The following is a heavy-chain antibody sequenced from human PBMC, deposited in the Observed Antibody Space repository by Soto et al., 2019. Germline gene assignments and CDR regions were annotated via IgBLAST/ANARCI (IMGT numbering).Heavy chain of an antibody. Sequence: GGSLRLSCAASGFTFSSYSMNWVRQAPGKGLEWVSYISSSSSTIYYADSVKGRFTISRDNAKSSLYLQMNSLRAEDTAVYYCARVGATTVTFLDYWGQGTLVTVS. CDR1: GFTFSSYS. V-gene: IGHV3-48*01. J-gene: IGHJ4*02. D-gene: IGHD4-4*01. CDR2: ISSSSSTI. CDR3: ARVGATTVTFLDY.